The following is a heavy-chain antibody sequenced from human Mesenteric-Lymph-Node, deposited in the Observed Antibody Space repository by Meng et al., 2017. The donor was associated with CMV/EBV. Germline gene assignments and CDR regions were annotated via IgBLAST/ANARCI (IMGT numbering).Heavy chain of an antibody. CDR3: AKDPYSSGWYGGFDY. CDR2: INWNSGGI. J-gene: IGHJ4*02. CDR1: GFTFYTYS. V-gene: IGHV3-9*01. D-gene: IGHD6-19*01. Sequence: SLKISCAASGFTFYTYSMNWVRQVPGKGLEWVSSINWNSGGIAYADSVRGRFTISRDNSKNTLYLQMNSLRAEDTAVYYCAKDPYSSGWYGGFDYWGQGTLVTVSS.